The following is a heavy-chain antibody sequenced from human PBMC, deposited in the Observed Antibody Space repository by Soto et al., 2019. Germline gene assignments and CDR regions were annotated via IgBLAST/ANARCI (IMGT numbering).Heavy chain of an antibody. Sequence: GASVKVSCKASGYTFTSGGISWVRQAPGQGLEWMGWISAYNGNTNYAQKLQGRVTMTTDTSTSTAYMELRSLRSDDTAVYYCAKQYDSSGYLDWFDSWGQGTLVTVSS. V-gene: IGHV1-18*01. D-gene: IGHD3-22*01. J-gene: IGHJ5*01. CDR2: ISAYNGNT. CDR1: GYTFTSGG. CDR3: AKQYDSSGYLDWFDS.